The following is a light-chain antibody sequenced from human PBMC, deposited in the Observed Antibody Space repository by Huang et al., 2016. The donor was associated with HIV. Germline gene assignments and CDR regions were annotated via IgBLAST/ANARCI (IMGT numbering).Light chain of an antibody. CDR3: QQYYSTPRT. CDR2: WAS. V-gene: IGKV4-1*01. Sequence: DIVMTQSTDSLAVSLGERATINCKSSQSVLYSANNKNYLAWYQQKPGQPPKLRIYWASTRESGVPDRFSGSGSGTDFTLTISSLQAEDVAVYYCQQYYSTPRTFGQGTKLEIK. CDR1: QSVLYSANNKNY. J-gene: IGKJ2*01.